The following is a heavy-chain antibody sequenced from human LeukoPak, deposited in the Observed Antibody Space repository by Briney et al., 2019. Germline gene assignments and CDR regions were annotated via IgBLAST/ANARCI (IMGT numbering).Heavy chain of an antibody. Sequence: ASVKVSCKASGYTFTSFGVGWVRQAPGHGLEWMGWISAYNGNIDYARKFQGRVTMTTDTSTSTAHMELRSLTSDDTAVYYCARYIGAYDYIWGTYRSRYDYWGQGTLVIVFS. CDR1: GYTFTSFG. J-gene: IGHJ4*02. CDR3: ARYIGAYDYIWGTYRSRYDY. D-gene: IGHD3-16*02. CDR2: ISAYNGNI. V-gene: IGHV1-18*01.